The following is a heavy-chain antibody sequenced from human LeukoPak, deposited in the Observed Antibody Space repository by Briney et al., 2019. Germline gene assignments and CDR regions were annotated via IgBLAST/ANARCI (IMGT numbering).Heavy chain of an antibody. V-gene: IGHV3-23*01. CDR2: IPGIGGNT. J-gene: IGHJ4*02. CDR3: ARGGRFTSGWRGAFDS. Sequence: GGSLRLSCAASGFTFNSYAMSWVRQTPGKGLEWVSAIPGIGGNTYYADSVKGRFTISRDNSTDTLYLQMDSLSAEDTAVYYCARGGRFTSGWRGAFDSWGQGTLVTVSS. D-gene: IGHD6-19*01. CDR1: GFTFNSYA.